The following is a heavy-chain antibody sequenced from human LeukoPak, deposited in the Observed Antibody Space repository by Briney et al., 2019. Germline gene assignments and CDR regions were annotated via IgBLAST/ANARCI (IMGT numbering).Heavy chain of an antibody. Sequence: GGSLRLSCAASGFTFSNYGMHWVRQAPGKGLEWVTFIRYDGSDTYYADSVKGRFTISRDNSKNTLYLQMNSLRAEDTAVYYCAKDVGATTTGDYFDYWGQGTLVTVSS. CDR2: IRYDGSDT. J-gene: IGHJ4*02. CDR3: AKDVGATTTGDYFDY. V-gene: IGHV3-30*02. CDR1: GFTFSNYG. D-gene: IGHD1-26*01.